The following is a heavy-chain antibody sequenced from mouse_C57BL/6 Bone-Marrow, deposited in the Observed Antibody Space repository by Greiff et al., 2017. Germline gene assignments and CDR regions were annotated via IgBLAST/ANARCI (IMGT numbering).Heavy chain of an antibody. D-gene: IGHD1-1*01. CDR3: AREGITTVVA. J-gene: IGHJ4*01. CDR2: IYPGDGDT. CDR1: GYAFSSSW. Sequence: QVQLQQSGPELVKPGASVKISCKASGYAFSSSWMNWVKQRPGKGLEWIGRIYPGDGDTNYNGKFKGTATLTADKSSSTAYMQLSSLTSEDSAFYFCAREGITTVVAWGQGTSVTVSS. V-gene: IGHV1-82*01.